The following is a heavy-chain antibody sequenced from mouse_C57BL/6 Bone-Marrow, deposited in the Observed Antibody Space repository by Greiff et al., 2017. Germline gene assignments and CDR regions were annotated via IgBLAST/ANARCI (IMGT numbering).Heavy chain of an antibody. CDR3: TVYYSNSHFDY. V-gene: IGHV14-4*01. J-gene: IGHJ2*01. CDR2: IDPENGDT. Sequence: EVKLQESGAELVRPGASVKLSCTASGFNIKDDYMHWVKQRPEQGLEWIGWIDPENGDTEYASKFQGKATITADTSSNTAYLQLSSLTSEDTAVYYCTVYYSNSHFDYWGQGTTLTVSS. D-gene: IGHD2-5*01. CDR1: GFNIKDDY.